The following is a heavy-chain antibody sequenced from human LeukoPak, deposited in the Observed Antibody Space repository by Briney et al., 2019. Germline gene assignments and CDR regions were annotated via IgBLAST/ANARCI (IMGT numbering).Heavy chain of an antibody. CDR3: ARKNNCSGGSCHSSSWFDP. J-gene: IGHJ5*02. Sequence: SETLSLTCTVSGGSISSSSYYWGWIRQPPGKGLEWIGSIYYSGSTYYNPSLKSRVTISVDTSKNQFSLKLSSVTAADTAVYYCARKNNCSGGSCHSSSWFDPWGQGTLVTVSS. CDR1: GGSISSSSYY. D-gene: IGHD2-15*01. CDR2: IYYSGST. V-gene: IGHV4-39*07.